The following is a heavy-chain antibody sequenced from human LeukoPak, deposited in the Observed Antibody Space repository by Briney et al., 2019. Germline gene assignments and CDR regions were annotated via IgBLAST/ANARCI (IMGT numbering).Heavy chain of an antibody. V-gene: IGHV3-66*01. CDR2: IYSGGSI. J-gene: IGHJ4*02. CDR1: GFTVSSNY. Sequence: GSLRLSCAASGFTVSSNYMSWVRQAPGKGLEWVSVIYSGGSIYYADSVKGRFTISRDNSKNTLYLQMNSLRAEDTAVYYCARAPITMVRGVISDWGQGTLVTVSS. CDR3: ARAPITMVRGVISD. D-gene: IGHD3-10*01.